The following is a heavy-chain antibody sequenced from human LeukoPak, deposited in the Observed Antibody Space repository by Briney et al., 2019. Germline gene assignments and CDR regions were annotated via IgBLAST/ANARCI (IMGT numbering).Heavy chain of an antibody. J-gene: IGHJ3*02. CDR3: AREYPADAFDI. D-gene: IGHD2/OR15-2a*01. CDR1: GYTFTSYD. V-gene: IGHV1-8*01. Sequence: ASVKVSRKASGYTFTSYDINWVRQATGQGLEWMGWMNPNSGNTGYAQKFQGRVAMTRNTSISTAYMELSSLRSGDTAVYYCAREYPADAFDIWGQGTMVTVSS. CDR2: MNPNSGNT.